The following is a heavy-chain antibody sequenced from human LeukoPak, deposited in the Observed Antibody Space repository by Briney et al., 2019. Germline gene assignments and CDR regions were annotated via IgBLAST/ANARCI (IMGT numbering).Heavy chain of an antibody. J-gene: IGHJ3*02. CDR2: MNPNSGNT. D-gene: IGHD1-26*01. Sequence: ASVKVSCKASGGTFGAFGINWVRQATGQGLEWMGWMNPNSGNTGYAQKFQGRVTMTRNTSISTAYMELSSLRSEDTAVYYCAGSGSPGHDAFDIWGQGTMVTVSS. CDR3: AGSGSPGHDAFDI. V-gene: IGHV1-8*02. CDR1: GGTFGAFG.